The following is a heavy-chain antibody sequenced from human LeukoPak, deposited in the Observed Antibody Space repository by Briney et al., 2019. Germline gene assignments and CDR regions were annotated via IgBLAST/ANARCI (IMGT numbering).Heavy chain of an antibody. V-gene: IGHV4-61*02. J-gene: IGHJ3*02. D-gene: IGHD3-22*01. CDR1: GGSISSSSYY. Sequence: PSETLSLTCTVSGGSISSSSYYWSWIRQPAGKGLEWIGRISSSGSTNYNPSLKSRVTISVDTSKNQFSLKLSSVTAADPAVYCCGEGPYFYDSSGAFDIWGQGTMVTVSS. CDR2: ISSSGST. CDR3: GEGPYFYDSSGAFDI.